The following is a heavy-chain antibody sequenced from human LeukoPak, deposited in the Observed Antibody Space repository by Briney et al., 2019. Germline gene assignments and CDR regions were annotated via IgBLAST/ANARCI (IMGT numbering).Heavy chain of an antibody. CDR2: IRDDGGEI. V-gene: IGHV3-7*01. CDR1: GFTFSSYW. J-gene: IGHJ4*02. CDR3: ARDLRGYSYGALDY. Sequence: PGGSLRLSCEASGFTFSSYWMSWVRQAPGKGLEWVANIRDDGGEIYYVDSVKGRFTISRDNAKSSLFLQMNSLRAEDTAVYYCARDLRGYSYGALDYWGQGTLVTVSS. D-gene: IGHD5-18*01.